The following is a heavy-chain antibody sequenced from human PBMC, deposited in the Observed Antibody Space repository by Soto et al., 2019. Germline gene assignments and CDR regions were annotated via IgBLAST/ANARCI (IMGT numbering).Heavy chain of an antibody. CDR1: GFTFSSYS. Sequence: VQLVESGGGLVKPGGSLRLSCAASGFTFSSYSMNWVRQAPGKGLEWVSSISSSSSYIYYADSVKGRFTISRDNAKNSLYLQMNSLRAEDTAVYYCARAPIAAAGDFDYWGQGTLVTVSS. CDR3: ARAPIAAAGDFDY. J-gene: IGHJ4*02. V-gene: IGHV3-21*01. CDR2: ISSSSSYI. D-gene: IGHD6-13*01.